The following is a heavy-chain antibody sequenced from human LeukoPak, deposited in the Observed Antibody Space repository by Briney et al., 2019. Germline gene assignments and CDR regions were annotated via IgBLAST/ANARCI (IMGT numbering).Heavy chain of an antibody. Sequence: GGSLRLSCTASGLTFSNFGMHWVRQAPGKGLEWVTFIRYDATTIYYLDSVKGRFTVSRDNSKNTVYLQMNSLRAEDTAVYYCARLGMIQAYSTEDYWGQGTLVTVSS. CDR3: ARLGMIQAYSTEDY. CDR2: IRYDATTI. V-gene: IGHV3-30*02. D-gene: IGHD3-16*01. J-gene: IGHJ4*02. CDR1: GLTFSNFG.